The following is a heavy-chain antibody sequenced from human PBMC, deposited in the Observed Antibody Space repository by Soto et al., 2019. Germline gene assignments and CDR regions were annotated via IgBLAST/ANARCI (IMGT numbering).Heavy chain of an antibody. J-gene: IGHJ4*02. CDR1: GYTFTSYG. CDR3: ARGTPYSTGWGDCDY. Sequence: QVQLVQSGAEVKKPGASVKVSCKASGYTFTSYGISWVRQAPGQGLEWMGWIRAYNGNTNYAQKLQGRVTMTTDTPTRKAYSELRSLRANDTAVYYCARGTPYSTGWGDCDYWGQGTLVTVSS. V-gene: IGHV1-18*01. CDR2: IRAYNGNT. D-gene: IGHD6-25*01.